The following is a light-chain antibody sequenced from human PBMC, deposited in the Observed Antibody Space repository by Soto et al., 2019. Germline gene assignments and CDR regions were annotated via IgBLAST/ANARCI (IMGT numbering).Light chain of an antibody. CDR1: QSISSSY. J-gene: IGKJ4*01. CDR2: AAS. V-gene: IGKV3-20*01. Sequence: EIVLTQSPGTLSLSPGERATLSCRAGQSISSSYLAWYQQKPGQAPRLLFYAASSRATGIPDRFSGSGSGTDFTLTISRLEPQDFAVYYCQHYGRSPPLTFGGGTKVEIK. CDR3: QHYGRSPPLT.